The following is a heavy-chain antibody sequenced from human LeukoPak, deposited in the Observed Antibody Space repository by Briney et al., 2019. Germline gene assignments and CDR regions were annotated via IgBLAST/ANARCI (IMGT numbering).Heavy chain of an antibody. CDR2: IYQSGNT. D-gene: IGHD2-15*01. CDR1: GGSFSIYY. V-gene: IGHV4-34*01. J-gene: IGHJ4*02. Sequence: SETLSLTCAVYGGSFSIYYWSWIRRYPGKGLEWIGEIYQSGNTNYNPSLERRVTISVDTSNNQSSLKPPSVTAADTAVYYCARLCSGGSCTKDYWGQGTLVTVPS. CDR3: ARLCSGGSCTKDY.